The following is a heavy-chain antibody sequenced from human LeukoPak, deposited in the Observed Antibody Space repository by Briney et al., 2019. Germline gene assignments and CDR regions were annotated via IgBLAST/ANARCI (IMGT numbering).Heavy chain of an antibody. Sequence: PGGSLRFSCAASGFSFRNAWMHWVRQAPGKGLVWVSRIKGDGSVTVYADSVKGRFTISRDNAKNTLYLQMNSLRVEDTAVYYCARSDWFDPWGQGTLVTVSS. CDR1: GFSFRNAW. CDR2: IKGDGSVT. J-gene: IGHJ5*02. D-gene: IGHD3-3*01. V-gene: IGHV3-74*01. CDR3: ARSDWFDP.